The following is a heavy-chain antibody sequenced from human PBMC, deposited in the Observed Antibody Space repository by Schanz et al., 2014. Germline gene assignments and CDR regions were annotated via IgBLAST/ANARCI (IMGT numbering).Heavy chain of an antibody. V-gene: IGHV3-23*04. D-gene: IGHD2-21*01. CDR2: ISGSGEIT. J-gene: IGHJ2*01. Sequence: EVLLVESGGGLVTPGESLRLSCAASGFTFSSYSMNWVRQAPGKGLEWVSVISGSGEITYYADSVKGRFTISRDNSMNTLSLQMNGLSADDTAIYYCAKGQGAVINNWYFDLWGRGTLVTVSS. CDR3: AKGQGAVINNWYFDL. CDR1: GFTFSSYS.